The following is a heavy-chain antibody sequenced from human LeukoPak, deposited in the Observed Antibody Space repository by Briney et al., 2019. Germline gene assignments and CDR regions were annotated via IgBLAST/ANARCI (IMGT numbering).Heavy chain of an antibody. J-gene: IGHJ3*02. V-gene: IGHV3-66*04. Sequence: PGGSLRLSCAASGFTVSSNYMSWVRQAPGKGLEWVSVIYSDGSTYYADSVKGRFIISRDNSKNTLYLQMNSLRAEDTAVYYCARRDHYSSIAARGAFDIWGQGSMVTVSS. CDR2: IYSDGST. D-gene: IGHD6-6*01. CDR1: GFTVSSNY. CDR3: ARRDHYSSIAARGAFDI.